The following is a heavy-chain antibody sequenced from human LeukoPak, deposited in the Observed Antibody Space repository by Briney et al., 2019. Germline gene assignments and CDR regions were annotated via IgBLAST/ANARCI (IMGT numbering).Heavy chain of an antibody. CDR2: IYYSGST. J-gene: IGHJ5*02. V-gene: IGHV4-59*01. CDR1: GGSISSYY. Sequence: SETLSLTCTVSGGSISSYYWSWIRQPPGKGLEWIGYIYYSGSTNYNPSLKSRVTISVDTSKNQFSLKLSSVTAADTAVYYCAREHGGYYYVWLDPWGQGTLVTVSS. D-gene: IGHD3-10*02. CDR3: AREHGGYYYVWLDP.